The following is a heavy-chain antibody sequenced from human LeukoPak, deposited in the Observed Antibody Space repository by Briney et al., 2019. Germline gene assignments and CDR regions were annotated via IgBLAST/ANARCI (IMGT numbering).Heavy chain of an antibody. J-gene: IGHJ5*02. CDR2: MNPNSGNT. D-gene: IGHD6-13*01. Sequence: ASVKVSCKASGYTFTSYDINWVRQATGHGLEWMGWMNPNSGNTGYAQKFQGRVTMTRNTSISTAYMELRSLRSDDTAVYYCARDGGEQKLVRSGFSTWGQGTLVTVSS. V-gene: IGHV1-8*01. CDR3: ARDGGEQKLVRSGFST. CDR1: GYTFTSYD.